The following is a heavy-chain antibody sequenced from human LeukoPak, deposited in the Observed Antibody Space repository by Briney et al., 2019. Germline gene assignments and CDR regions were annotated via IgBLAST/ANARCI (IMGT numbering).Heavy chain of an antibody. Sequence: ASVKVSCNGSGYTFTSYGLSWVRQAPGQGLEWMGCISVYNGNTNYAQKVQGRVTMTTDTSTSTAYMELRRLRSDDTAVYYCARTMGYWDGCTVSVVFGGQGSLVTVSS. D-gene: IGHD2-8*01. CDR3: ARTMGYWDGCTVSVVF. CDR1: GYTFTSYG. J-gene: IGHJ4*02. V-gene: IGHV1-18*01. CDR2: ISVYNGNT.